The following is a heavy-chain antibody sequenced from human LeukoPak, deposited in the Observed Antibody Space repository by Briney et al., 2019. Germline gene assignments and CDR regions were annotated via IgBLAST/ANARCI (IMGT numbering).Heavy chain of an antibody. J-gene: IGHJ6*03. CDR1: GFTFSSYW. D-gene: IGHD3-10*01. CDR2: IYSGGSR. V-gene: IGHV3-53*01. CDR3: ARVYYGSGSLYYYYYYMDV. Sequence: GGSLRLSCAASGFTFSSYWMSWVRQAPGKGLEWVSVIYSGGSRDYADSVKGRLTISRDNSKNTLYLQMNSLRAEDTAVYYCARVYYGSGSLYYYYYYMDVWGKGTTATISS.